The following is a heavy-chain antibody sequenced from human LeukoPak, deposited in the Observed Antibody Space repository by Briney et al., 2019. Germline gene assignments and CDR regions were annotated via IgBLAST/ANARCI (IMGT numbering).Heavy chain of an antibody. CDR3: TRGVFVLRYSLDAFDI. J-gene: IGHJ3*02. CDR1: GFTFSGSA. Sequence: GGSLRLSCAASGFTFSGSAMHWVRQASGKGLEWVGRIRSKANSYATAYAASVKGRFTISRDDSKNTAYPQMNSLKTEDTAVYYCTRGVFVLRYSLDAFDIWGQGTMVTVSS. CDR2: IRSKANSYAT. V-gene: IGHV3-73*01. D-gene: IGHD3-9*01.